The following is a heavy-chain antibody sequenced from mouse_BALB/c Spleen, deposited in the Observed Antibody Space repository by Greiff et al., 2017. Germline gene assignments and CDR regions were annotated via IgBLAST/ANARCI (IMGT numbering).Heavy chain of an antibody. CDR1: GFSLTSYG. CDR2: IWSDGST. V-gene: IGHV2-6-2*01. D-gene: IGHD2-10*02. J-gene: IGHJ2*01. Sequence: VKLMESGPDLVAPSQSLSITCTVSGFSLTSYGVHWVRQPPGKGLEWLVVIWSDGSTTYNSALKSRLSISKDNSTSQVFLKMNSLQTDDTAMYYCANSYGNYFAYWGQGTTLTVSA. CDR3: ANSYGNYFAY.